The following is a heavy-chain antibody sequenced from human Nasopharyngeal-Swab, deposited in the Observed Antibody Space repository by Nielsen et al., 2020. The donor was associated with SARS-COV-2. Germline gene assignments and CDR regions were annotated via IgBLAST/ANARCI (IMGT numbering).Heavy chain of an antibody. CDR2: ISSSSSTI. J-gene: IGHJ6*02. CDR1: GFTFSSYS. V-gene: IGHV3-48*01. Sequence: GESLKISCAASGFTFSSYSMNWVRQAPGKGLEWVSYISSSSSTIYYADSVKGRFTISRDNSKNTLYLQMNSLRAEDTAVYYCARANPSYGMDVWGQGTTVTVSS. CDR3: ARANPSYGMDV.